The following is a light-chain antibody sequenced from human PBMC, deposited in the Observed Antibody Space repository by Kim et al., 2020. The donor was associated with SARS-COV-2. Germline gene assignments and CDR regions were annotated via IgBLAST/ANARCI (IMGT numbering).Light chain of an antibody. CDR1: QGISSA. J-gene: IGKJ2*01. CDR2: DAS. Sequence: SASVGDRDTIPGRASQGISSALAWYQQKPGTAPKLLIYDASSLESGVPSRFSVTGSGTDFTLSITSLQPEDFATYYCQQFNDFPRTFGQGTKLEI. V-gene: IGKV1D-13*01. CDR3: QQFNDFPRT.